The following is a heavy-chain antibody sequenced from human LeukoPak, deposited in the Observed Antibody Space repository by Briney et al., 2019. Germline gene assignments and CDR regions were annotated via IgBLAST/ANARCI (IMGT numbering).Heavy chain of an antibody. CDR3: TRAPHPRCSSSGCYLDY. J-gene: IGHJ4*02. V-gene: IGHV3-49*04. D-gene: IGHD2-2*01. CDR2: IQAKAYGGAT. CDR1: GFTFGDYA. Sequence: LTGGSLRLSCSTSGFTFGDYAMSWVRQAPGKGLEWVGFIQAKAYGGATKYAASVNGRFSISRDVSQSIANLQMNDLKTEDTAVYYCTRAPHPRCSSSGCYLDYWGQGTLVTVSS.